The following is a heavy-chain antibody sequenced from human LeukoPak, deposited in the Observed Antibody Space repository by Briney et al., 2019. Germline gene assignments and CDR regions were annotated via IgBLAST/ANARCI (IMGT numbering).Heavy chain of an antibody. CDR2: INAGNGNT. V-gene: IGHV1-3*01. CDR3: ARVHGDYEFFDY. D-gene: IGHD4-17*01. CDR1: GYTFTSYA. Sequence: ASVKVSCKASGYTFTSYAMHWVRQAPGQRLEWMGWINAGNGNTKYSQKFQGRVTITRDTSASTAYMELSSLRSEDTAVYYCARVHGDYEFFDYWGQGTLVTVSS. J-gene: IGHJ4*02.